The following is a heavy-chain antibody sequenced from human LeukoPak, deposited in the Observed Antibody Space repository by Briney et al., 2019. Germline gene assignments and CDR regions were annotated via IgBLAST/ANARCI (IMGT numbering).Heavy chain of an antibody. Sequence: SETLSLTCTVSGGSISSGGYYWSWIRQPPGKGLEWIGYIYHSGSTYYSPSLKSRVTISVDTSKNQFSLKLSSVTAADTAVYYCARLGVVPAALDYWGQGTLVTVSS. CDR1: GGSISSGGYY. CDR2: IYHSGST. J-gene: IGHJ4*02. D-gene: IGHD2-2*01. CDR3: ARLGVVPAALDY. V-gene: IGHV4-30-2*01.